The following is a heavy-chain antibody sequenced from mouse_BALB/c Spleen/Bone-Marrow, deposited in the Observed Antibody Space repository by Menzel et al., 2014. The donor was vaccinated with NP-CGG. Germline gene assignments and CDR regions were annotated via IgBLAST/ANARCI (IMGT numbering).Heavy chain of an antibody. CDR1: GYTFTRYT. J-gene: IGHJ4*01. D-gene: IGHD1-1*01. CDR2: IIPNSGYS. V-gene: IGHV1-4*01. Sequence: VQLQQSGAELARPGASVKVSCQASGYTFTRYTMHWEKKRPGQGLEWIGYIIPNSGYSNYNQKFKDKATLTADKSSSTAYMQLSSLTSEDSAVYYCTIRCYAMDYWGQGTSVTVSS. CDR3: TIRCYAMDY.